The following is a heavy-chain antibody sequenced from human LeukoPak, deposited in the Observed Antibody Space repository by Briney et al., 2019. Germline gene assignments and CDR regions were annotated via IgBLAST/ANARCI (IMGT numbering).Heavy chain of an antibody. D-gene: IGHD3-16*01. J-gene: IGHJ3*02. CDR3: ATRSPVMPPEAFDI. V-gene: IGHV1-24*01. CDR1: GYTLTELS. Sequence: ASVKVSCKVSGYTLTELSMHWVRQAPGKGLEWMGGFDPEDGETIYAQKFQGRVTMTEDTSTDTAYMELSSLRSEDTAAYYCATRSPVMPPEAFDIWGQGTMVTVSS. CDR2: FDPEDGET.